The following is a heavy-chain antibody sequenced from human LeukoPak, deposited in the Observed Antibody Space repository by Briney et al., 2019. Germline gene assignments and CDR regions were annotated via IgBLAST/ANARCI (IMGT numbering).Heavy chain of an antibody. J-gene: IGHJ4*02. CDR2: ISWNSGSI. Sequence: GGSLRLSCAASGFTFDDYAMHWVRQAPGKGLEWVSGISWNSGSIGYADSVKGRLTISRDNSKNTLYLQMNSLRAEDTAVYYCARDVEADLDYWGQGTLVTVSS. D-gene: IGHD3-3*01. CDR1: GFTFDDYA. V-gene: IGHV3-9*01. CDR3: ARDVEADLDY.